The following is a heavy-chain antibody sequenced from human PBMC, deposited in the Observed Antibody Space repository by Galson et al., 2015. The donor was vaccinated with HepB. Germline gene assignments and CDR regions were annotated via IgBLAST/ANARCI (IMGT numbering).Heavy chain of an antibody. D-gene: IGHD2-2*01. CDR1: GCTFTDYY. Sequence: SVKVSCKASGCTFTDYYLHWVRQAPGQGLEWVGRIYPKNGGTYYAQKFQGRVTMTGDTSTNTAYMELSRLRSDDTAVYYCAKEGYCGSDSCYGGSADYWGQGTLVTVSS. J-gene: IGHJ4*02. CDR3: AKEGYCGSDSCYGGSADY. V-gene: IGHV1-2*06. CDR2: IYPKNGGT.